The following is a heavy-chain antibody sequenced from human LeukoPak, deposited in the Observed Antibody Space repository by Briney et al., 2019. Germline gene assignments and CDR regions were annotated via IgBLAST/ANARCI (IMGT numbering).Heavy chain of an antibody. CDR1: GGSISSGGYY. J-gene: IGHJ4*02. D-gene: IGHD2-8*01. CDR3: ARRFVCTDGVCYLRYPFDY. CDR2: IYYSGST. V-gene: IGHV4-31*03. Sequence: SQTLSLTCTVSGGSISSGGYYWSWIRQHPGKGLEWIGYIYYSGSTYYNPSLKSRVTISVDTSKNQFSLKLSSVTAADTAVYYCARRFVCTDGVCYLRYPFDYWGQGTLVTVSS.